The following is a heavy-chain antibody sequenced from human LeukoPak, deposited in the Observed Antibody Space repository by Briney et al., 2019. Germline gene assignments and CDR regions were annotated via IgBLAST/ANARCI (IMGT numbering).Heavy chain of an antibody. J-gene: IGHJ6*03. CDR3: ARTTEGGYTYGYFYYYYMDV. CDR1: GVSISSYY. Sequence: SETLSLTCTVSGVSISSYYWSWIRQPPGKGLEWIGEINHSGSTNYNPSLKSRVTISVDTSKNQFSLKLTSVTAADTAVYYCARTTEGGYTYGYFYYYYMDVWGKGTTVTISS. CDR2: INHSGST. V-gene: IGHV4-34*01. D-gene: IGHD5-18*01.